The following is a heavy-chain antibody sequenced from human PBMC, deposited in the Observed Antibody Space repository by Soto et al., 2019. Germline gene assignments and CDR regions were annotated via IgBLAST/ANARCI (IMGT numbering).Heavy chain of an antibody. CDR3: ARRWGEGRVDY. Sequence: QVQLQESGPGLVKPSGTLSLTRAVSGGSISSSNWWSWVRQPPGKGLEWIGEIYHSGNTNYNPSLKXRXTXAXXKSRNQFSLKLSSVTAADTAVYYCARRWGEGRVDYWGQGTLVTVSS. CDR1: GGSISSSNW. D-gene: IGHD3-10*01. V-gene: IGHV4-4*02. CDR2: IYHSGNT. J-gene: IGHJ4*02.